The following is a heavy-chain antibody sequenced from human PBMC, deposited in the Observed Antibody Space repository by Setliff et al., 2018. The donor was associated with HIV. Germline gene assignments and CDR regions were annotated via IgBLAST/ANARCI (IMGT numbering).Heavy chain of an antibody. CDR3: AGDYAGSGRPFDY. CDR2: IWHSGST. CDR1: GYSISSGYY. V-gene: IGHV4-38-2*01. D-gene: IGHD4-17*01. J-gene: IGHJ4*02. Sequence: PSETLSLTCAVSGYSISSGYYWGWIRQPPGKGLEWIGNIWHSGSTYYNPSLKSRVTISIDTSKNHFSLKLSSVTAADTAVYFCAGDYAGSGRPFDYWGQGTLVTVSS.